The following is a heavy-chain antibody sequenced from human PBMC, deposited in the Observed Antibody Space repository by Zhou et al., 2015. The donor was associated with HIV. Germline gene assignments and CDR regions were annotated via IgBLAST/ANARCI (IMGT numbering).Heavy chain of an antibody. CDR2: MNPNSGNA. D-gene: IGHD3-22*01. CDR1: GGTFRSYS. Sequence: QVQLVQSGAEVKKPGSSVKVSCKASGGTFRSYSFSWVRQAPGQGLEWMGWMNPNSGNAEFAQKFQDRVTMTRDTSIRTAYMELSRLTSEDTAVYYCARGQTYYYDKRGHYKNWYFDLWGRGTLVTVSS. V-gene: IGHV1-8*02. J-gene: IGHJ2*01. CDR3: ARGQTYYYDKRGHYKNWYFDL.